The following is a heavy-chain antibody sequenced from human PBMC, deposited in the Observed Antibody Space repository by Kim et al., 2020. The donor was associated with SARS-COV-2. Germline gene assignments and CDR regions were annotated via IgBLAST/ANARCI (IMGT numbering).Heavy chain of an antibody. J-gene: IGHJ4*02. D-gene: IGHD2-2*01. V-gene: IGHV1-69*13. CDR2: IIPIFGTA. CDR1: GVTFSNYA. CDR3: ASVNTYAIATPVDY. Sequence: SVKVSCKASGVTFSNYAITWVRQAPGQGLEWMGGIIPIFGTANYAQKFQGRVTITADESTSTAYMELSSLRSEDTAVYYCASVNTYAIATPVDYWGQGT.